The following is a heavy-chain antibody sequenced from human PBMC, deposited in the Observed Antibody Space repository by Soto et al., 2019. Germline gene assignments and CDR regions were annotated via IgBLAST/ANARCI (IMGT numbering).Heavy chain of an antibody. CDR1: GYSISSGYY. CDR2: IYHGGST. Sequence: PSETLSLTCAVSGYSISSGYYWGWLRQPPGKGLEWIGSIYHGGSTYYNPSLNSRVTLSIDMTNNHVSLILNSVTAADTAVYYCAAICSSPSCYGTDVWGQGTSVTVSS. J-gene: IGHJ6*02. D-gene: IGHD2-2*01. CDR3: AAICSSPSCYGTDV. V-gene: IGHV4-38-2*01.